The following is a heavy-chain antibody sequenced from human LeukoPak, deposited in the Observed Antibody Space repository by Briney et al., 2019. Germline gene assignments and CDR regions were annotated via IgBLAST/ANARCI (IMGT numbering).Heavy chain of an antibody. J-gene: IGHJ4*02. CDR3: ARYDGYDLRY. CDR1: GFTFSNYW. V-gene: IGHV3-7*04. CDR2: INEGGSDK. Sequence: GGSLRLSCAASGFTFSNYWMSWVRQAPGKGLDWVAKINEGGSDKHYVDSVKGRFTISRDNAKNSLYLEMNGLRAEDTAVYYCARYDGYDLRYWGQETLVTVSS. D-gene: IGHD5-12*01.